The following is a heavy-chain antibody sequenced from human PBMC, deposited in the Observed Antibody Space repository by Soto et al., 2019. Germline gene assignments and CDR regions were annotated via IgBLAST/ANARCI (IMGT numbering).Heavy chain of an antibody. CDR2: ITPFNGDT. Sequence: LVKVSCKASGYTYSSDIIHWVRQAHEQGLEWMGWITPFNGDTCSAQKFQGRVTMTTDTSTSTVFMELRSLRFDDTALYYCARVRVRVGASIDSSGQGTLVTVSS. CDR3: ARVRVRVGASIDS. J-gene: IGHJ4*02. D-gene: IGHD2-15*01. V-gene: IGHV1-18*04. CDR1: GYTYSSDI.